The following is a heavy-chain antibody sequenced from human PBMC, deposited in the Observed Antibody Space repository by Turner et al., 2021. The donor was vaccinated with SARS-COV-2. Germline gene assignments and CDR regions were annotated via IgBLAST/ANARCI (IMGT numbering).Heavy chain of an antibody. Sequence: QVQLVQSGAEVRKPGAAVKVSCKVSGYTLIELSMQWVRLAPGTGLEGMGGFDPEDGETIYAQKFQSRVTMTDNTSTDTAYMELSSLRTEDTAVYYCATGSPFGVVGNWFDPWGQGTLVSVSS. CDR2: FDPEDGET. CDR3: ATGSPFGVVGNWFDP. CDR1: GYTLIELS. V-gene: IGHV1-24*01. D-gene: IGHD3-3*01. J-gene: IGHJ5*02.